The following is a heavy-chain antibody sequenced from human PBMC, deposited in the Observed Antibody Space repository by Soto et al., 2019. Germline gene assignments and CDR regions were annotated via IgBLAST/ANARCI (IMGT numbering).Heavy chain of an antibody. V-gene: IGHV4-30-4*01. CDR3: ARAKLGLKVYAPYYFDY. Sequence: QVQLQESGPGLVKPSQTLSLTCTVSGGSISSGDYYWSWIRQPPGKGLEWIGYIYYSGSTYYNPSLQSRVTISLETSKNQCSLKLSSVTAADTAVYYWARAKLGLKVYAPYYFDYWGQGTLVTVSS. J-gene: IGHJ4*02. CDR2: IYYSGST. D-gene: IGHD2-8*01. CDR1: GGSISSGDYY.